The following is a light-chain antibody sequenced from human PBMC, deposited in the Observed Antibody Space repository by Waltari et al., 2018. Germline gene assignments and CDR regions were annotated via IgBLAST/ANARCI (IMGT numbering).Light chain of an antibody. CDR2: DAS. CDR1: QSVSSY. Sequence: EIVLTQSPATLSLSPGERATLSCRASQSVSSYLAWYQQKPGQAPRLLIYDASNRATGIPARFSGSGSGTDFTLTISSLEPEDLAVYYCQQRSNWPRGFGGGTKVEIK. J-gene: IGKJ4*01. V-gene: IGKV3-11*01. CDR3: QQRSNWPRG.